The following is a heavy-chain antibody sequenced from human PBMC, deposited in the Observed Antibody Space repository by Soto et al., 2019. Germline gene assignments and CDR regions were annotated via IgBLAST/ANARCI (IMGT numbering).Heavy chain of an antibody. V-gene: IGHV3-30*18. Sequence: QVQLVESGGGVVQPGRSLRLSCAASGFTFSSYGMHWVRQAPGKGLEWVAVISYDGSNKYYADSVKGRFTISRDNSKNTLYLQMNSLRADDTAVYYCAKGSGWELLGDAFDIWGQGTMVTVSS. CDR3: AKGSGWELLGDAFDI. J-gene: IGHJ3*02. CDR2: ISYDGSNK. CDR1: GFTFSSYG. D-gene: IGHD1-26*01.